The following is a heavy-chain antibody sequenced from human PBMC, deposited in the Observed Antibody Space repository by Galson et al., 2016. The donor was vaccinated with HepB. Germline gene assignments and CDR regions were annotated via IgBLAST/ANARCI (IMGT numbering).Heavy chain of an antibody. D-gene: IGHD3-22*01. J-gene: IGHJ3*02. CDR3: APAEPYFYDSSGYYGVKAFDI. Sequence: SETLSLTCTVSGGSISNYYWSWIRQPPGKGLEWIGYISYSGSTNSNPSLKSQVTISVDTSKNQFSLKLSSVTAADTAVYCCAPAEPYFYDSSGYYGVKAFDIWGQGTMVTVSS. V-gene: IGHV4-59*01. CDR1: GGSISNYY. CDR2: ISYSGST.